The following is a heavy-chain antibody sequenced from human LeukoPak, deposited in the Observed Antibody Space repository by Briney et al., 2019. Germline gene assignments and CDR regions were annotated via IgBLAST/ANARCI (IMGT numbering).Heavy chain of an antibody. CDR1: GFTFNNAW. Sequence: GGSLRLSCAASGFTFNNAWMNWVRQAPGKGLEWVGRIKSKTDGGSTDYAAPVKGRFSTSRDDSTSTLYLQMTSLTTDDTAVYYCATDDNFHWGQGTLVTVSS. D-gene: IGHD1-20*01. J-gene: IGHJ4*02. V-gene: IGHV3-15*01. CDR2: IKSKTDGGST. CDR3: ATDDNFH.